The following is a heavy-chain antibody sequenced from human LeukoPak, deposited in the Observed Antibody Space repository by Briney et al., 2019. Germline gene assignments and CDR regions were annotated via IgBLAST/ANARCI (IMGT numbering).Heavy chain of an antibody. CDR1: GYTFTGYY. Sequence: ASVKVSCKASGYTFTGYYMHWVRQALGQGLEWMGWINPNSGGTNYAQKFQGRVTMTRDTSISTAYMELSRLRSDDTAVYYCARDGITMVRGVRGKNWFDPWGQGTLVTVSS. CDR2: INPNSGGT. CDR3: ARDGITMVRGVRGKNWFDP. J-gene: IGHJ5*02. D-gene: IGHD3-10*01. V-gene: IGHV1-2*02.